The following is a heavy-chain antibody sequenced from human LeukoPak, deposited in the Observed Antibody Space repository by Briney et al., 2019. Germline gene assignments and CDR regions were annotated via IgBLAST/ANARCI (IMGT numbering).Heavy chain of an antibody. CDR2: INSDGSST. V-gene: IGHV3-74*01. CDR1: GFTFRTSG. J-gene: IGHJ4*02. Sequence: GGSLRLSCTASGFTFRTSGMHWVRQAPGKGLEWVSRINSDGSSTSYADSVKGRFTISRDNAKNTLYLQMNSLRAEDTAVYYCARDLLFSGGQGTLVTVSS. CDR3: ARDLLFS.